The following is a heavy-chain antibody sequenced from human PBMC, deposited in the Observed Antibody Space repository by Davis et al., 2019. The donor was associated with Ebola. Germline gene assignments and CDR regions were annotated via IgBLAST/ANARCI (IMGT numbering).Heavy chain of an antibody. CDR1: GYIFTNHA. J-gene: IGHJ6*02. D-gene: IGHD3-9*01. CDR3: TTLDILTAYVPYAMDV. CDR2: ISTGNGNA. V-gene: IGHV1-3*04. Sequence: ASVKVSCKASGYIFTNHAMHWVRQAPGQRLEWMGWISTGNGNARYSQKFQDRVTITADRSTDTVYMELSSLRFEDAAVYYCTTLDILTAYVPYAMDVWGQGTTVTVS.